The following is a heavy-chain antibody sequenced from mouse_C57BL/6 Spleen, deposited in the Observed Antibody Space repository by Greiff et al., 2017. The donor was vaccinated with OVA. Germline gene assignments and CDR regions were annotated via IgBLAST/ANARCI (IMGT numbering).Heavy chain of an antibody. D-gene: IGHD1-1*01. CDR2: ISSGGDYI. V-gene: IGHV5-9-1*02. CDR3: TRYYYGSSHWYFDV. J-gene: IGHJ1*03. CDR1: GFTFSSYA. Sequence: EVHLVESGEGLVKPGGSLKLSCAASGFTFSSYAMSWVRQTPEKRLEWVAYISSGGDYIYYADTVKGRFTISRDNARNTLYLQMSSLKSEDTAMYYCTRYYYGSSHWYFDVWGTGTTVTVSS.